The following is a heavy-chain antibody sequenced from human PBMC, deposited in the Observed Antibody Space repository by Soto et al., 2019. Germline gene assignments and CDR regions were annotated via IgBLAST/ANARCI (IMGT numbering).Heavy chain of an antibody. D-gene: IGHD1-7*01. Sequence: HPWWSLRLSCSASVFTFSVYAMSWVRQAPGKGLERVSAISSNGGRTFYADSLRGRFTISRDNSKSALYLQMNNLRAEDTAIYYCAKYSELPYEAYLQQWGQGTLVTVSS. CDR3: AKYSELPYEAYLQQ. J-gene: IGHJ1*01. CDR2: ISSNGGRT. V-gene: IGHV3-23*01. CDR1: VFTFSVYA.